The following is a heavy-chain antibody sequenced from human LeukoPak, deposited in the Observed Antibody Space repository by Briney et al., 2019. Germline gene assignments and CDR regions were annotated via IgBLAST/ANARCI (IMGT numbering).Heavy chain of an antibody. J-gene: IGHJ4*02. D-gene: IGHD2-21*02. V-gene: IGHV3-20*04. CDR1: GFTFDDYG. CDR2: INWNGGST. CDR3: ARAQTYGDSRLLLDY. Sequence: PGGSLRLSCAASGFTFDDYGMSWVRQAPGKGLEWVSGINWNGGSTGYADSVEGRFTISRDNAKGSQYLQMNSLRVEDTALYYCARAQTYGDSRLLLDYWGQGTLVTVSS.